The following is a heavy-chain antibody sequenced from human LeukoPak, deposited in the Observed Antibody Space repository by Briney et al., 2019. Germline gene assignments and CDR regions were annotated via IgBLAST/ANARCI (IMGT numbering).Heavy chain of an antibody. CDR1: GGSFSGYY. CDR3: ARISLPQYYYDSSGWSVNQYYFDY. D-gene: IGHD3-22*01. V-gene: IGHV4-34*01. CDR2: INHSEST. Sequence: SETLSLTCAVYGGSFSGYYWSWIRQLPGKGLEWIGEINHSESTYYNPSLKSRVTISVDTSKNQFSLKLSSVTAADTAVYYCARISLPQYYYDSSGWSVNQYYFDYWGQGTLVTVSS. J-gene: IGHJ4*02.